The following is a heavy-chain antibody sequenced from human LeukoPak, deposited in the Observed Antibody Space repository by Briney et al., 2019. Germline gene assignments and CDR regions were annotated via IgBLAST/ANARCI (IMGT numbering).Heavy chain of an antibody. V-gene: IGHV4-59*04. Sequence: PSETLSLTCTVSGGSISSYYWSWIRQPPGKGLEWIGSISYSGSTYYNPSLKSRVTISVDTSKNKFSLKLNSVTAADTAVYYCARSPFREVVAFDIWGQGTMVTVSS. CDR3: ARSPFREVVAFDI. J-gene: IGHJ3*02. CDR2: ISYSGST. D-gene: IGHD3-10*01. CDR1: GGSISSYY.